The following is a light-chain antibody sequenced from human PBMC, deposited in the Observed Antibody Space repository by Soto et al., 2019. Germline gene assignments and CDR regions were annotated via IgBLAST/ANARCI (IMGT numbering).Light chain of an antibody. CDR3: QHRKKWPLT. CDR2: DAS. Sequence: EIVLTQSPATLYLSPGERVTLSCRASQTVSTFLAWYQQKPGQAPRLLIYDASNRATGIPARFSGSGYGADFTLTISSLEHEDFAVYYCQHRKKWPLTFGGGTKVEIK. J-gene: IGKJ4*01. V-gene: IGKV3-11*01. CDR1: QTVSTF.